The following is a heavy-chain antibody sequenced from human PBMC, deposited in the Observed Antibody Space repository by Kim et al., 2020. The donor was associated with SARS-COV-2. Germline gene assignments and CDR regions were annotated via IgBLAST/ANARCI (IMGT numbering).Heavy chain of an antibody. J-gene: IGHJ4*02. D-gene: IGHD3-16*01. Sequence: NTGSAQKFQGRVTMTRNTSISTAYMELSSLRSEDTAVYYCARGEGGLLDYWGQGTLVTVSS. V-gene: IGHV1-8*01. CDR3: ARGEGGLLDY. CDR2: NT.